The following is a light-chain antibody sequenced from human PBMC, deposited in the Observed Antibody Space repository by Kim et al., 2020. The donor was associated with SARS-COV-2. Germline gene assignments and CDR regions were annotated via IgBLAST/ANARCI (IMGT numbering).Light chain of an antibody. CDR1: RSVSSN. CDR3: QQRSNWPRSLT. V-gene: IGKV3-11*01. J-gene: IGKJ4*01. Sequence: EIVLTQSPATLSLSPGGRATLSCRASRSVSSNVAWYQQKPGQAPRLLIYDASNRATGIPARFSGSGSGTDFTLTISSLQPEDFAVYYCQQRSNWPRSLTFGGGTKVDIK. CDR2: DAS.